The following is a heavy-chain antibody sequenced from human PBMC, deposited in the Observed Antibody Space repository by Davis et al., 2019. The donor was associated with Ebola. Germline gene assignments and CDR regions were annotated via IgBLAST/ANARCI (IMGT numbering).Heavy chain of an antibody. D-gene: IGHD3-3*01. V-gene: IGHV1-46*01. Sequence: AASVKVSCKASGYTFTSYYMHWVRQAPGQGLEWMGIINPSGGSTSYAQKFQGRVTMTRDTSTSTVYMELSSLRAEDTAVYYCAKASKYYDFWSDYYGMDVWGQGTTVTVSS. CDR1: GYTFTSYY. CDR2: INPSGGST. CDR3: AKASKYYDFWSDYYGMDV. J-gene: IGHJ6*02.